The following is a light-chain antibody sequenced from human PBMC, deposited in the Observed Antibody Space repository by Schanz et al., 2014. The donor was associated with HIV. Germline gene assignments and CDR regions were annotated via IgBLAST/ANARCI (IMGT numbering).Light chain of an antibody. V-gene: IGLV1-44*01. CDR2: NDN. J-gene: IGLJ3*02. Sequence: QSVLTQPPSASGTPGQRVTISCSGSRSNIGSRTVDWYYQLPGTAPRLLIHNDNQRPSGVPDRFSASKSGTSASLAITGLQPEDEADYYCQSFDGSLSGSVFGGGTKLTVL. CDR3: QSFDGSLSGSV. CDR1: RSNIGSRT.